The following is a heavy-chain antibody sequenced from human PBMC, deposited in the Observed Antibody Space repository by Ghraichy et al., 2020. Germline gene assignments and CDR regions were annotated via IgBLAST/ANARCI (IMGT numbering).Heavy chain of an antibody. J-gene: IGHJ4*02. D-gene: IGHD6-19*01. V-gene: IGHV3-48*02. CDR2: ISSGGVSL. CDR1: GFTFSIYS. CDR3: ERGGSGWHGFDY. Sequence: GGSLRLSCAASGFTFSIYSINWVRQVPGKGLEWISYISSGGVSLYADSVKGRFTISRDNAKNSVYLQMSSLRDEDTAVYYCERGGSGWHGFDYWGQGTLVTVSS.